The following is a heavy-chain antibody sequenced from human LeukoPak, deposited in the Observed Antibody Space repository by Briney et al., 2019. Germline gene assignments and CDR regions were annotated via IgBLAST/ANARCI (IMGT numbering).Heavy chain of an antibody. V-gene: IGHV4-59*08. CDR3: ARSAMVRLDY. J-gene: IGHJ4*02. CDR1: GGSISSYY. Sequence: SETLSLTCTVSGGSISSYYWSWIRQPPGKGLEWIGYIYYSGSTNYNPSLRSRVTISVDTSKNQFSLRLTSVTAADTAVYYCARSAMVRLDYWGQGTLVTVSS. D-gene: IGHD3-10*01. CDR2: IYYSGST.